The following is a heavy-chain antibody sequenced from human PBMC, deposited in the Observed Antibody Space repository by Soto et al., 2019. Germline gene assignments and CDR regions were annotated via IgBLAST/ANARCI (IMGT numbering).Heavy chain of an antibody. CDR2: INPNSGGT. Sequence: ASVKVSCKASGYTFTGHYMHWVRQAPGQGLEWMGWINPNSGGTNYAQKFQGRVTVTRDTPTSTAYMELSRLTSDDTAVYYCARSLTEGYCTITGCYTRPLYGMDVWGQGTTVTVSS. CDR3: ARSLTEGYCTITGCYTRPLYGMDV. CDR1: GYTFTGHY. D-gene: IGHD2-2*02. V-gene: IGHV1-2*02. J-gene: IGHJ6*02.